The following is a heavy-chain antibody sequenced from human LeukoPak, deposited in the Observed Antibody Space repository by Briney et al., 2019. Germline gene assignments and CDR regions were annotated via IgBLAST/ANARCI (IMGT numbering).Heavy chain of an antibody. Sequence: GGSLRLSCAASGFTFSSYWMSWVRQAPGKGLEWVSSISSSSSYIYYADSVKGRFTISRDNAKNSLYLQMNSLRAEDTAVYYCARGHIVGATTPYYYYGMDVWGQGTTVTVSS. J-gene: IGHJ6*02. CDR3: ARGHIVGATTPYYYYGMDV. V-gene: IGHV3-21*01. CDR1: GFTFSSYW. D-gene: IGHD1-26*01. CDR2: ISSSSSYI.